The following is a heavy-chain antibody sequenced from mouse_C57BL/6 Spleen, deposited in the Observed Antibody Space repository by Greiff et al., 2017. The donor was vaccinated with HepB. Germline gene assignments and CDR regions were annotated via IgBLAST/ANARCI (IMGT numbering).Heavy chain of an antibody. J-gene: IGHJ3*01. V-gene: IGHV6-6*01. Sequence: GGSMKLSCAASGFTFSDAWMDWVRQSPEKGLEWVAEIRNKANNHATYYAESVKGRFTISRDDSKSSVYLQMNSLRAEDTGIYYCTSYYYGGDAWFAYWGQGTLVTVSA. CDR3: TSYYYGGDAWFAY. CDR1: GFTFSDAW. CDR2: IRNKANNHAT. D-gene: IGHD1-1*01.